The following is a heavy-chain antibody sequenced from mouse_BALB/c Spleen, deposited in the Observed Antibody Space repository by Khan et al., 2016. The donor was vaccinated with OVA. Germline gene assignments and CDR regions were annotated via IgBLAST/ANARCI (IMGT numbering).Heavy chain of an antibody. CDR1: GYTFSSYY. D-gene: IGHD2-2*01. V-gene: IGHV1S81*02. J-gene: IGHJ3*01. Sequence: QVQLKESGAELVKPGASVKLSCKASGYTFSSYYMYWVKQRPGQGLEWIGEINPNNGGTNFNEKFKSKATLTVDKSSSTAYMQLSSLTSADSAVFCVTGSEYGSFAYWGQGTLVTVSA. CDR3: TGSEYGSFAY. CDR2: INPNNGGT.